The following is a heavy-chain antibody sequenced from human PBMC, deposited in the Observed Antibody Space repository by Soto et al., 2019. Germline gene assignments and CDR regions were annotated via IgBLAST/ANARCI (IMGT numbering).Heavy chain of an antibody. CDR3: ARLTYYDFWSGYFGYFDY. Sequence: ASETLSLTCTVSGGSISSSSYYWGWIRQPPGKGLEWIGSIYYSGSTYYNPSLKSRVTISVDTSKNQFSLKLSSVTAADTAVYYCARLTYYDFWSGYFGYFDYWGQGTLVTVSS. CDR1: GGSISSSSYY. D-gene: IGHD3-3*01. V-gene: IGHV4-39*01. J-gene: IGHJ4*02. CDR2: IYYSGST.